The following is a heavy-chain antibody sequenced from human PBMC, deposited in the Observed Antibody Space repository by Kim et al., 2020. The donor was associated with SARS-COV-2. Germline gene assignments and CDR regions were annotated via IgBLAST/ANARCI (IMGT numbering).Heavy chain of an antibody. J-gene: IGHJ4*02. V-gene: IGHV3-23*01. CDR3: ANTVAGTESNFDY. Sequence: YADSVKGRFTISRNNSKNTLYLQMNSLRAEDTAVYYCANTVAGTESNFDYWGQGTLVTVSS. D-gene: IGHD6-19*01.